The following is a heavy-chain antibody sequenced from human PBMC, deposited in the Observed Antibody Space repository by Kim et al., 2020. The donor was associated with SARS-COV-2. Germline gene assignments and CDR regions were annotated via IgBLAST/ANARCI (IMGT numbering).Heavy chain of an antibody. CDR2: INPNSGGT. D-gene: IGHD1-26*01. CDR1: GYTFTGYY. V-gene: IGHV1-2*02. CDR3: AREGSVGATTDWYFDL. J-gene: IGHJ2*01. Sequence: ASVKVSCKASGYTFTGYYMHWVRQAPGQGLEWMGWINPNSGGTNYAQKFQGRVTMTRDTSISTAYMELSRLRSDDTAVYYCAREGSVGATTDWYFDLWGRGTLVTVSS.